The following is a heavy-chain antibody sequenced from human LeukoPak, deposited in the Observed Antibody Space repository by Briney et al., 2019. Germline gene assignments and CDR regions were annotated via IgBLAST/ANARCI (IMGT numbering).Heavy chain of an antibody. CDR1: GFTFSSCG. V-gene: IGHV3-23*01. J-gene: IGHJ4*02. CDR3: AKRAMAGAYFDY. Sequence: PGGSLRLSCAASGFTFSSCGMHWVRQAPGKGLEWVSAIRGSGGSTYYADSVKGRFTISRDNSKNTLYLQMNSLRAEDTAVYYCAKRAMAGAYFDYWGQGTLVTVSS. CDR2: IRGSGGST. D-gene: IGHD6-19*01.